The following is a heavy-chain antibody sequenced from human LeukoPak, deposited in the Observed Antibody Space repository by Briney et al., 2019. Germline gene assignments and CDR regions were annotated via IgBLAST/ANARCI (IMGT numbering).Heavy chain of an antibody. CDR3: AKDRSMIAYFDY. CDR1: GFTFSSYA. CDR2: ISFSGGRS. V-gene: IGHV3-23*01. J-gene: IGHJ4*02. Sequence: PGWSLRLSCAASGFTFSSYAMSWVRQAPGKGLEWVSAISFSGGRSYYADSVKGRFTISRDNSKNTRYLQMNSLRAEDTAVYYCAKDRSMIAYFDYWGQGTLVTVSS. D-gene: IGHD3-22*01.